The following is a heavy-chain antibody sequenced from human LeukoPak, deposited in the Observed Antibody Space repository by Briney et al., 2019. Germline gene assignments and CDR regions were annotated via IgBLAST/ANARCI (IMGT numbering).Heavy chain of an antibody. J-gene: IGHJ4*02. Sequence: GGSLRLSCAASGFTFSSYSMNSVRRAPGKGLEWVSYISSSSSTIYYADSVKGRFTISRDNAKNSLYLQMNSLRDEDTAVYYCARDRGYDFWSGYYGFDYWGQGTLVTVSS. CDR3: ARDRGYDFWSGYYGFDY. V-gene: IGHV3-48*02. CDR1: GFTFSSYS. D-gene: IGHD3-3*01. CDR2: ISSSSSTI.